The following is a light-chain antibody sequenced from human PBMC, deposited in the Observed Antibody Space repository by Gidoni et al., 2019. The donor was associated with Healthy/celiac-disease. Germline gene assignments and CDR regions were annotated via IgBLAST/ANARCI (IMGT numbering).Light chain of an antibody. CDR3: QQRSNWPWT. V-gene: IGKV3-11*01. CDR2: DAY. Sequence: ELVLTQSPATLSLSPGERATLSCSASQSVSSYLAWYQQKPGQAPRLRIYDAYNRATGIPARFSGSGSGTDFTLTISSLEPEDFAVYYCQQRSNWPWTFGQGTKLEIK. J-gene: IGKJ2*01. CDR1: QSVSSY.